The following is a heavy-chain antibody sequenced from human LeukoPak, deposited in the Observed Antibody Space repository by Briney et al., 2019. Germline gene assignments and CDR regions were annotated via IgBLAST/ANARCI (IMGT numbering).Heavy chain of an antibody. V-gene: IGHV3-7*01. D-gene: IGHD1-26*01. Sequence: PGGSLRLSCAASGFTFSSYWMSWVRQAPGKGLEWVANIKQDGSEKYYVDSVKGRFTIFRDNAKNSLYLQMNSLRAEDTAVYYYASLLSGSNQINDYWGQGTLVTVSS. CDR2: IKQDGSEK. CDR1: GFTFSSYW. J-gene: IGHJ4*02. CDR3: ASLLSGSNQINDY.